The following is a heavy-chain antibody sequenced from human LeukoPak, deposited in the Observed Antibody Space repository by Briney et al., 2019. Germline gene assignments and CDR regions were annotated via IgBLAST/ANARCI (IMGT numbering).Heavy chain of an antibody. D-gene: IGHD2-2*01. V-gene: IGHV3-21*01. CDR1: GFTFSSYR. J-gene: IGHJ3*02. Sequence: GGSLRLSCAASGFTFSSYRMNWVRQAPGKGLEWVSSISSSSYIYYADSVKGRFTISRDNAKNSLYLQMNSLRAEDTAVYYCASIVVVPAAIAGSAFDIWGQGTMVTVSS. CDR2: ISSSSYI. CDR3: ASIVVVPAAIAGSAFDI.